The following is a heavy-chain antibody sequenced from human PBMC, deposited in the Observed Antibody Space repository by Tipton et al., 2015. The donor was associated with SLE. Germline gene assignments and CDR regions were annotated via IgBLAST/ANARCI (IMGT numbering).Heavy chain of an antibody. Sequence: SLRLSCAASGFTFSSYAMHCVRQAPGKGLEWVAVISYDGSNKYYADSVKGRFTISRDNSKNTLYLQMNSLRAEDTAVYYCAREGGIAVAGTYFDYWGQGTLVTVSS. CDR1: GFTFSSYA. D-gene: IGHD6-19*01. CDR3: AREGGIAVAGTYFDY. V-gene: IGHV3-30*04. J-gene: IGHJ4*02. CDR2: ISYDGSNK.